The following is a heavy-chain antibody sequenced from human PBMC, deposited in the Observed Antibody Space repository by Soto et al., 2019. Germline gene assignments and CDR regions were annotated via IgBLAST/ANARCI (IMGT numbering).Heavy chain of an antibody. CDR1: GYSFTTYW. J-gene: IGHJ6*02. V-gene: IGHV5-51*01. Sequence: GEALKISCKGSGYSFTTYWIGWVRQLPGQGLEWMGVMFPGDSDTRYSPSFQGQVTMSADPSTNTAYLEWSSLKAADSAMYYCARVPDSSLGTMDVWGQGTTVTVSS. CDR2: MFPGDSDT. D-gene: IGHD6-19*01. CDR3: ARVPDSSLGTMDV.